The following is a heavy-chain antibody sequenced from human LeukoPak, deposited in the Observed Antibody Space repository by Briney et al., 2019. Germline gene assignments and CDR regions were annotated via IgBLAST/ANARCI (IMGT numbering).Heavy chain of an antibody. CDR1: GGSISSGGYS. CDR2: IYHSGST. J-gene: IGHJ4*02. V-gene: IGHV4-30-2*01. CDR3: ARGFQYYYDSSGYYSMRFDY. D-gene: IGHD3-22*01. Sequence: SETLSLTCAVSGGSISSGGYSWSWIRQPPGKGLEWIGYIYHSGSTYYNPSLKSRVTMSVDRSKNQFSLKLGSVTAADTAVYYCARGFQYYYDSSGYYSMRFDYWGQGTLVTVSS.